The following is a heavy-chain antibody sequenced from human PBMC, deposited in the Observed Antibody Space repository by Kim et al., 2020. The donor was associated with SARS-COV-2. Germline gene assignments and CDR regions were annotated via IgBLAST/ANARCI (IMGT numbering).Heavy chain of an antibody. J-gene: IGHJ4*02. CDR2: IIPIFGTA. V-gene: IGHV1-69*13. Sequence: SVKVSCKASGGTFSSYAISWVRQAPGQGLEWMGGIIPIFGTANYAQKFQGRVTMTADESTSTAYMELSSLRSEDTAVYYCARSAPNTGTVTTVGYLGYWXXGTLVXVSS. CDR3: ARSAPNTGTVTTVGYLGY. CDR1: GGTFSSYA. D-gene: IGHD4-17*01.